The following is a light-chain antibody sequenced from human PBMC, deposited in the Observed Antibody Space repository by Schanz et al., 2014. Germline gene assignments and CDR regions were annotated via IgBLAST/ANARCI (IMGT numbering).Light chain of an antibody. J-gene: IGKJ2*01. CDR3: QQYGSSPYT. V-gene: IGKV3-20*01. CDR2: GAS. CDR1: QSVSSID. Sequence: EIVMTQSPATLSVSPGERATLSCRASQSVSSIDLAWYQQKPGQAPRLLIYGASSRATGIPDRFSGSGSGTDFTLTISRLEPEDFAVYYCQQYGSSPYTFGQGTKLEIK.